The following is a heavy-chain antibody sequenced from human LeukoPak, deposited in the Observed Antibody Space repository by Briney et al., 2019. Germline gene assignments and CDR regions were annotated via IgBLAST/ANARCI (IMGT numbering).Heavy chain of an antibody. J-gene: IGHJ5*02. V-gene: IGHV1-2*02. D-gene: IGHD3-16*01. Sequence: ASVKVSCKASGYTFTGYYMHWVGQPPGQGLEGMGWINGNSGGTKYAQKFQGRVTMTRDTSISTAYMELNRLRSDDTAVYYCARGDDYIWGSAFNWFDPWGQGTLVTVSS. CDR2: INGNSGGT. CDR3: ARGDDYIWGSAFNWFDP. CDR1: GYTFTGYY.